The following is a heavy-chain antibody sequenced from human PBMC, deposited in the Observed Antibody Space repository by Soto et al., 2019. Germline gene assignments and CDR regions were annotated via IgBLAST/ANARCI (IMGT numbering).Heavy chain of an antibody. CDR3: ARVSMSTVSWGFDP. J-gene: IGHJ5*02. Sequence: SETLSLTCAVSGDSITSNHWNWIRQPPGRGLEWIGYIYNSGTTKYNPSLKSRVIISVDTSKNQLSLKLSSVTAADTAVYYCARVSMSTVSWGFDPWGQGTLVTVSS. D-gene: IGHD4-4*01. CDR1: GDSITSNH. V-gene: IGHV4-59*01. CDR2: IYNSGTT.